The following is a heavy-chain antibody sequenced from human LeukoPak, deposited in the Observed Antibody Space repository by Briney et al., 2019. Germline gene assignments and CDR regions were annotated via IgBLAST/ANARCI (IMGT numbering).Heavy chain of an antibody. CDR2: IYYSGST. J-gene: IGHJ4*02. CDR1: GGSISSYY. V-gene: IGHV4-59*01. Sequence: PLETLSLTCTVSGGSISSYYWSWIRQPPGKGLEWIGYIYYSGSTNYNPSLKSRVTISVDTSKNQFSLKLSSVTAADTAVYYCARAPLWFGELSFDYWGQGTLVTVSS. CDR3: ARAPLWFGELSFDY. D-gene: IGHD3-10*01.